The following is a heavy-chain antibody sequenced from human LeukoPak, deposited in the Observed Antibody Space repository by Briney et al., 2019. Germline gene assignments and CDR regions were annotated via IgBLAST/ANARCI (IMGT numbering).Heavy chain of an antibody. J-gene: IGHJ3*02. V-gene: IGHV1-69*13. D-gene: IGHD3-16*02. CDR2: IIPIFGTA. CDR3: ARADTFGGVIVIASDAFDI. CDR1: GGTFSSYA. Sequence: ASVKVSCKASGGTFSSYAISWVRQAPGQGLEWMGGIIPIFGTANYAQKFQGRVTITADESTSTAYMELSSLRSEDTAVYYCARADTFGGVIVIASDAFDIWGQGTMVTVSS.